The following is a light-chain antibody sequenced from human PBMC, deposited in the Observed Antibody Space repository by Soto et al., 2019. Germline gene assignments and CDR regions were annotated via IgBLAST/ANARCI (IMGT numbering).Light chain of an antibody. CDR1: QSISNS. J-gene: IGKJ1*01. V-gene: IGKV1-5*01. Sequence: DIQMTQSPSTLSASVGDRVTITYRASQSISNSLGWYQQKAGKAPDLLIFDASTLESGVPSRFSGSASGTEFTLTISGLQPDYFATYYCQQYSSYSWTFGQGTKVEIK. CDR3: QQYSSYSWT. CDR2: DAS.